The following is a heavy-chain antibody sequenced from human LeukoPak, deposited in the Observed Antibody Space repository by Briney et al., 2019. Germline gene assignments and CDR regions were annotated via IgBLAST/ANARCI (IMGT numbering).Heavy chain of an antibody. CDR1: GGSISSDY. CDR2: IYYSGTT. V-gene: IGHV4-59*01. CDR3: ARGFYSPHY. D-gene: IGHD4-11*01. Sequence: PSETLSLTCTVSGGSISSDYWGWIRQSPGKGLEWIGYIYYSGTTYYNPSLRSRVTMSVDTSKNQFSLRLSPLTDADTAFYYCARGFYSPHYWGQGTRVIVSS. J-gene: IGHJ4*02.